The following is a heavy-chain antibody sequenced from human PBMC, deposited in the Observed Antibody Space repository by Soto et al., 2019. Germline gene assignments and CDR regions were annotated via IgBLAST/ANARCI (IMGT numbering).Heavy chain of an antibody. J-gene: IGHJ4*02. Sequence: VGSLRLSCAASGFTFSSYWMHWVRQVPGKGLVWVSRINSEGTGTIYADSVKGRFTISRDNAKNTLYLQMNSLRAEDTAVYYCVRDYDSSGYNSDYWGQGTPVTVSS. D-gene: IGHD3-22*01. CDR2: INSEGTGT. CDR1: GFTFSSYW. V-gene: IGHV3-74*01. CDR3: VRDYDSSGYNSDY.